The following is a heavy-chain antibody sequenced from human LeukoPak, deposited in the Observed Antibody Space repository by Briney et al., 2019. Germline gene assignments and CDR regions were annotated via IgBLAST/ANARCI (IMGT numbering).Heavy chain of an antibody. CDR3: AKVPYSDYGSGRPPFMDV. CDR1: GFTFSNSA. V-gene: IGHV3-23*01. J-gene: IGHJ6*02. CDR2: IVGGGGDT. Sequence: PGGSLSLSFAPSGFTFSNSAITWFRQPPGRGLEWVSTIVGGGGDTYYADSVKGRFTISRDNSKSTLYLQMNSLRAEDTAIHYCAKVPYSDYGSGRPPFMDVWGQGTTVAVSS. D-gene: IGHD3-10*01.